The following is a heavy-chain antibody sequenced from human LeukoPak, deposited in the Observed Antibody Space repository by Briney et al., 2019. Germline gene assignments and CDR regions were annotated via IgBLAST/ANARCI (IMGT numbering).Heavy chain of an antibody. V-gene: IGHV1-2*02. CDR3: ISEGY. CDR1: GYSFTAWY. Sequence: ASVKVSCTASGYSFTAWYMHWVRQAPGQRLEGMGWIHPSSGGTNYAQKFQDRVTITRDTPINTASMGLSSLRSDEDTAGYYCISEGYWGQGSLVTVSS. CDR2: IHPSSGGT. J-gene: IGHJ4*02.